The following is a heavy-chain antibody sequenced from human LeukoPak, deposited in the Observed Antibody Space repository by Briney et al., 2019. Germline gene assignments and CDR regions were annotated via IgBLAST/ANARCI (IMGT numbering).Heavy chain of an antibody. CDR3: ARAEYSGSYPLDY. D-gene: IGHD1-26*01. Sequence: ASVKVSCKASGYTFTGYYMHWVRRAPGQGLEWMGWINPNSGGTNYAQKFQGRVTMTRDTSISTAYMELSRLRSDDTAVYYCARAEYSGSYPLDYWGQGTLVTVSS. CDR2: INPNSGGT. J-gene: IGHJ4*02. V-gene: IGHV1-2*02. CDR1: GYTFTGYY.